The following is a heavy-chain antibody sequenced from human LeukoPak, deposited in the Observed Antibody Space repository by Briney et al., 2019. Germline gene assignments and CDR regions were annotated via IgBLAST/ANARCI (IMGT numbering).Heavy chain of an antibody. CDR1: GFTFSNYA. CDR3: ARTLMGAFDI. Sequence: GRSLRLSCAASGFTFSNYAMHWVRQAPGKGLEWVAFMSYDGSNQYYADSVKGRFTISRDNSKNTLYVQMNSLRAEDTAVYYCARTLMGAFDIWGQGTMVTVSS. D-gene: IGHD2-8*01. V-gene: IGHV3-30-3*01. J-gene: IGHJ3*02. CDR2: MSYDGSNQ.